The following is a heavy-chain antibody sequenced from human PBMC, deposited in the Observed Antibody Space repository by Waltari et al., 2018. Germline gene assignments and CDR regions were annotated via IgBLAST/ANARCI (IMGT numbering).Heavy chain of an antibody. CDR1: GFTFRSYG. J-gene: IGHJ4*02. Sequence: EVQLVESGGGLVQPGGSLRLSCAASGFTFRSYGMNWVRQAPGKGLEWVSYISSSGSTIYYADSVKGRFTISRDNAKNSLYLQMNSLRAEDTAVYYCARDLYLPGLSGFDYWGQGTLVTVSS. D-gene: IGHD2-2*01. V-gene: IGHV3-48*03. CDR3: ARDLYLPGLSGFDY. CDR2: ISSSGSTI.